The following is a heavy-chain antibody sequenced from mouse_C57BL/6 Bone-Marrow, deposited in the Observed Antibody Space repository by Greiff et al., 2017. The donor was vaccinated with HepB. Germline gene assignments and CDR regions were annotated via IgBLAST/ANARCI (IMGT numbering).Heavy chain of an antibody. D-gene: IGHD1-1*01. Sequence: EVMLVESGGGLVKPGGSLKLSCAASGFTFSDYGMHWVRQAPEKGLEWVAYISSGSSTIYYADTVKGRFTISRDNAKNTLFLQMTSLRSEDTAMYNCASPYYYGSSWFAYWGQGTLVTVSA. V-gene: IGHV5-17*01. CDR2: ISSGSSTI. CDR3: ASPYYYGSSWFAY. CDR1: GFTFSDYG. J-gene: IGHJ3*01.